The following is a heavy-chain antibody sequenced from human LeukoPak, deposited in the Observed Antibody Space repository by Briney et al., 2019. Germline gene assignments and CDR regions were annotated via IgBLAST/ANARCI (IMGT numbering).Heavy chain of an antibody. J-gene: IGHJ1*01. CDR3: ARAPSEIGGYYPEYFRH. D-gene: IGHD3-22*01. CDR1: GFTFSTYW. Sequence: PGGSLRLSCAASGFTFSTYWMHWVRHAPGKGLVWVSRIKSDGSTNYADSVKCRFTISRDNPKNTVSLQMNSLRPEDTGVYYCARAPSEIGGYYPEYFRHWGQGTLVTVSS. V-gene: IGHV3-74*01. CDR2: IKSDGST.